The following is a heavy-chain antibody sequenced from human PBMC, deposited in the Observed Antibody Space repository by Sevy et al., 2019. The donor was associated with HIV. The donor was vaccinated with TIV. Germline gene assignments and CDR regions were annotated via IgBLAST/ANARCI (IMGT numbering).Heavy chain of an antibody. CDR1: GFTFSSYG. Sequence: GGSLRLSCAASGFTFSSYGMHWVRQAPGKGLEWVAVISYDGSNKYYADSVKGRFTISRDNSKNTLYLQMNSLRAEDTAVYYCAKGQYQLLSSYYYGMDVWGQGTTVTDSS. CDR3: AKGQYQLLSSYYYGMDV. V-gene: IGHV3-30*18. CDR2: ISYDGSNK. D-gene: IGHD2-2*01. J-gene: IGHJ6*02.